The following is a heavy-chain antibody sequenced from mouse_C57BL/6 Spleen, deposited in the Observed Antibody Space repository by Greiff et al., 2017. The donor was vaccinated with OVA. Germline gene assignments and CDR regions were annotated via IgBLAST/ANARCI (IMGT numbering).Heavy chain of an antibody. CDR2: IYPGSGST. Sequence: QVQLQQPGAELVKPGASVKMSCKASGYTFTSYWITWVKQRPGQGLEWIGDIYPGSGSTNYNEKFKSKATLTVDTSSSTAYMQLSSLTSEDSAVYYGARMRIYYDYEWYYVDYWGQGTTLTVSS. J-gene: IGHJ2*01. V-gene: IGHV1-55*01. D-gene: IGHD2-4*01. CDR3: ARMRIYYDYEWYYVDY. CDR1: GYTFTSYW.